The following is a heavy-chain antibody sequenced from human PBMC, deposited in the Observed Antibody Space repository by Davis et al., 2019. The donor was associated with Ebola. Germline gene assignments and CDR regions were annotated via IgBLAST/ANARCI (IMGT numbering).Heavy chain of an antibody. CDR3: QGGYYFDY. Sequence: GESPKTSRAAPGFTVTSNYMSWVRQAPGKGLEWVSVIYSGGSTYYADSVKGRFTISRDNSKNTLYLQMNSLRAEDTAVYYCQGGYYFDYWGQGTLVTVSS. CDR2: IYSGGST. V-gene: IGHV3-66*01. CDR1: GFTVTSNY. J-gene: IGHJ4*02. D-gene: IGHD3-16*01.